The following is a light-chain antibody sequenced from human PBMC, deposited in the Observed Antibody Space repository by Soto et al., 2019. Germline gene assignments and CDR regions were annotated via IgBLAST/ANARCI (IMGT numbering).Light chain of an antibody. J-gene: IGKJ5*01. CDR3: QQRHMWPIT. V-gene: IGKV3D-15*01. Sequence: EIVMTQSPATLSVSPGERATLSCRASQSISSNLAWYQQKPGQAPRLLIYGASTRATGVPDRFSGSGSGTDFTLTISSLQPEDFAVYYCQQRHMWPITFGQGTRLEI. CDR2: GAS. CDR1: QSISSN.